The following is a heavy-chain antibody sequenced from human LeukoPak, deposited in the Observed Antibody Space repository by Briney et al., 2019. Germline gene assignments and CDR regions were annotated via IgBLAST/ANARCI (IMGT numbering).Heavy chain of an antibody. D-gene: IGHD3-22*01. CDR1: GFIFSSYW. CDR2: INTDGSST. Sequence: GGSLRLSCAASGFIFSSYWMHWVRHAPGKGLAWVSRINTDGSSTSYADSVKGRFTISRDNAKNTLYLQMNSLRAEDTAVYYCARDLRSSGYYAFDYWGQGTLVTVSS. J-gene: IGHJ4*02. CDR3: ARDLRSSGYYAFDY. V-gene: IGHV3-74*01.